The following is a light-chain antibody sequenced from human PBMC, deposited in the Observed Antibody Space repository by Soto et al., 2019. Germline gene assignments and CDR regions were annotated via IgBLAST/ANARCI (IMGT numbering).Light chain of an antibody. CDR3: LQSNSYPWT. CDR2: DAS. Sequence: DFQMTQAPSTLNASVGDRVTITCRASQNIRSRLAWFQQKPGKAPKLLIYDASSLESGVPQRFSGSGSGTEFTLTISSLQPDDFATYYCLQSNSYPWTFGQGTKVDIK. V-gene: IGKV1-5*01. J-gene: IGKJ1*01. CDR1: QNIRSR.